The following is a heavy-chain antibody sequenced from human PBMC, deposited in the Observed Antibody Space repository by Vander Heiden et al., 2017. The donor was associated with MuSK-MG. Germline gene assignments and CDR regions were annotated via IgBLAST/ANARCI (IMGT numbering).Heavy chain of an antibody. V-gene: IGHV1-69*12. Sequence: QVQLVQSGAEVKKPGPSVKVSCKASGATFSSSAISLVRQAPGQGLEWMGGIIPIFGTANYAQKFQGRVTITADESTSTAYMELSSLRSEDTAVYYCARDRQHYDSSGYHDWYFDLWGRGTLVTVSS. J-gene: IGHJ2*01. CDR3: ARDRQHYDSSGYHDWYFDL. D-gene: IGHD3-22*01. CDR2: IIPIFGTA. CDR1: GATFSSSA.